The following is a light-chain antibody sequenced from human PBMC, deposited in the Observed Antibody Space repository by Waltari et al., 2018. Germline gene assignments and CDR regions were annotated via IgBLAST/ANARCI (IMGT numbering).Light chain of an antibody. CDR3: QQYDNWPPWT. V-gene: IGKV3-15*01. CDR1: QSISIN. J-gene: IGKJ1*01. CDR2: AAS. Sequence: EIAMTQSPVTLSVSPGDTATLSCRASQSISINLAWYQQKPGQAPRLLIYAASPRASGIPARFSGSGSGTEFTLTISSLQSEDFAVYYCQQYDNWPPWTFGQGTKVEI.